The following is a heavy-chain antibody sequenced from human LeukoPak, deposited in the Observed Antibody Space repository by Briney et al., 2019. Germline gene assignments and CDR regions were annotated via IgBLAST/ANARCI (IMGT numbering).Heavy chain of an antibody. J-gene: IGHJ3*02. D-gene: IGHD3-22*01. V-gene: IGHV4-39*07. CDR3: AKSNGYGLMDI. CDR2: IFYKGGT. CDR1: SGSINTPNYY. Sequence: SETLSLTCTVSSGSINTPNYYWGWVRLPPGQALEWIGNIFYKGGTYYTPSLKSRVTISLDTSRNQFSLKLNSVTAADTAVYYCAKSNGYGLMDIWGQGTMVTVSS.